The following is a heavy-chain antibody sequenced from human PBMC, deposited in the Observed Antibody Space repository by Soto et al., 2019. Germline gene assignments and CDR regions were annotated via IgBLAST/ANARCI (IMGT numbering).Heavy chain of an antibody. D-gene: IGHD3-22*01. CDR2: INPNSGGT. V-gene: IGHV1-2*02. J-gene: IGHJ4*02. CDR1: GYTFTGYY. CDR3: AREDSSGYYYLDY. Sequence: AAVKVSCKASGYTFTGYYMHWVRQAPGQGLEWMGWINPNSGGTNYAQKFQGRVTMTRDTSISTAYMELSRLRSDDTAVYYCAREDSSGYYYLDYWGQGTLVTVYS.